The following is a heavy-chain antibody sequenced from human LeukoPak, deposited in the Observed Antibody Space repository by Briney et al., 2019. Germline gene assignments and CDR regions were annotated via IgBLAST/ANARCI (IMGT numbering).Heavy chain of an antibody. J-gene: IGHJ6*03. CDR1: GFTFSSYA. V-gene: IGHV3-30*01. D-gene: IGHD3-22*01. Sequence: GGSLRLSCAASGFTFSSYAMHWVRQAPGKGLEWVAVISYDGSNKYYADSVKGRFTISRDNSKNTLYLQMNSLRAEDTAVYYCATAGDYYDSSGYHPYYYYYMDVWGKGTTVTVSS. CDR3: ATAGDYYDSSGYHPYYYYYMDV. CDR2: ISYDGSNK.